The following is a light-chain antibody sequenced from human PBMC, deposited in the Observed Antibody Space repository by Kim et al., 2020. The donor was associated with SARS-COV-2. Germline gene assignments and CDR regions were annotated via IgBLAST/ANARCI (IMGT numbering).Light chain of an antibody. CDR3: QQYDTSWT. CDR1: RSIGSW. V-gene: IGKV1-5*03. J-gene: IGKJ1*01. CDR2: ETS. Sequence: SASVGDRVTITCRASRSIGSWLAWYQQQPGNAPNLLIYETSSLKSGVPSRFSGSGSGTEFTLTISSLQPEDFATYYCQQYDTSWTFGQGTKVDIK.